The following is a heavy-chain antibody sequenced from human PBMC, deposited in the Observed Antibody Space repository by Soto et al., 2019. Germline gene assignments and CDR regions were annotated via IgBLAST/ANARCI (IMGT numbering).Heavy chain of an antibody. CDR2: LKSDNGGT. CDR3: ARDLCPLGSGSPCPTYGLDV. D-gene: IGHD3-10*01. J-gene: IGHJ6*02. Sequence: GASVKVSCKASGYTFTGHYMHWVRQVSGKRLEYLVWLKSDNGGTYYAPKFQGRVTFTRDTSTATAYMELSGLRSDDTAAYFCARDLCPLGSGSPCPTYGLDVWGQGATVTVSS. V-gene: IGHV1-2*02. CDR1: GYTFTGHY.